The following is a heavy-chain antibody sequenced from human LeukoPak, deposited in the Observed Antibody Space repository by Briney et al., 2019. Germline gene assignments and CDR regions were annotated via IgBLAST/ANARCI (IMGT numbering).Heavy chain of an antibody. V-gene: IGHV1-18*01. CDR3: ARAYCSSTSCYGTGYFQH. Sequence: ASVKVSCKASGYTFTSYGISWVRQAPGQGLEWMGWISAYNGNTNYAQKLQGRVTMTTDTSTSTAYMELRSLRSDDTAVYYCARAYCSSTSCYGTGYFQHWGQGTLVTVSS. D-gene: IGHD2-2*01. CDR1: GYTFTSYG. CDR2: ISAYNGNT. J-gene: IGHJ1*01.